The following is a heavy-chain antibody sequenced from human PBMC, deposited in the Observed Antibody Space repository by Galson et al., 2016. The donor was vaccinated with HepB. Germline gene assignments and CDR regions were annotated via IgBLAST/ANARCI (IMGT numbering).Heavy chain of an antibody. D-gene: IGHD3-22*01. V-gene: IGHV4-39*01. CDR2: VYYDGRT. J-gene: IGHJ4*02. Sequence: ETLSLTCAVSNGSIISSNWWNWVRQPPGKGLEWIGSVYYDGRTSYNPSLQNRVTLSIDTSKNQFSLRLSSVTAADTSVYYCARLLGYDSSDIWGQGTLVIVSS. CDR3: ARLLGYDSSDI. CDR1: NGSIISSNW.